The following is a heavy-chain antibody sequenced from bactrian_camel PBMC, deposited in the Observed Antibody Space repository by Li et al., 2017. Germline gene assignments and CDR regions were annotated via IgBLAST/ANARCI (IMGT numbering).Heavy chain of an antibody. CDR2: LYGDGSGT. CDR1: GFTFTRYG. Sequence: SGGGLVQPGGPLRLSCAASGFTFTRYGMSWVRQAPGKGLEWVSGLYGDGSGTNVAHSSKGRFTISQDNAKTSVYLQMNSLKPEDTAVYYCAAMTIWASGPNTGYAPCVERNPLYKYKYWGQGTQVTVS. D-gene: IGHD3*01. V-gene: IGHV3S7*01. CDR3: AAMTIWASGPNTGYAPCVERNPLYKYKY. J-gene: IGHJ4*01.